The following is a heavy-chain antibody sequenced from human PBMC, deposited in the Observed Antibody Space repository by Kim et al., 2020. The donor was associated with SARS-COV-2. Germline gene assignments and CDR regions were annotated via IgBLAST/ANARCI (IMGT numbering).Heavy chain of an antibody. CDR2: IWYDGSNK. J-gene: IGHJ4*02. CDR1: GFTFSSYG. Sequence: GGSLRLSCAASGFTFSSYGMHWVRQAPGKGLEWVAVIWYDGSNKYYADSVEGRFTISRDNSKNTLYLQMNSLRAEDTAVYYCARDQMATRAFDYWGQGTLVTVSS. CDR3: ARDQMATRAFDY. V-gene: IGHV3-33*01. D-gene: IGHD5-12*01.